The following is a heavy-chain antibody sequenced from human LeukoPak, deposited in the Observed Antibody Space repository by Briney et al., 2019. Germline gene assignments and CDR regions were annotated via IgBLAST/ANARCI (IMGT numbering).Heavy chain of an antibody. CDR3: ARDLTAEISLPYYYYGMDV. V-gene: IGHV3-11*01. Sequence: XGSTIYYADSVKGRFTISRDNAKNSLYLQMNSLRAEDTAVYYCARDLTAEISLPYYYYGMDVWGQGTTVTVSS. CDR2: XGSTI. J-gene: IGHJ6*02. D-gene: IGHD3-3*01.